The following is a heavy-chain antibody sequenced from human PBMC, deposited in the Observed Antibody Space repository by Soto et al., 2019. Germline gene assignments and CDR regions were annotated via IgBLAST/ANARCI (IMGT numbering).Heavy chain of an antibody. D-gene: IGHD1-26*01. CDR3: ARPGSGSFYVFYDH. Sequence: QVRLLEPGGGVVKPGRSLTLSCAASGFTFSRFAMHWVRQAPGMGLEWVALISDDGTIDYYADSVKGRFSISRDDSRDTLYLDMNGLRPDDTALYYCARPGSGSFYVFYDHWGQGTPVTVSS. V-gene: IGHV3-30*01. CDR2: ISDDGTID. J-gene: IGHJ4*02. CDR1: GFTFSRFA.